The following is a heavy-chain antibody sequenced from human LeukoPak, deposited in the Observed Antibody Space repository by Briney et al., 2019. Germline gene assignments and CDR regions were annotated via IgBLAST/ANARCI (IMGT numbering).Heavy chain of an antibody. V-gene: IGHV4-4*07. J-gene: IGHJ4*02. CDR3: ARDRYYYDSSGYYYNDY. D-gene: IGHD3-22*01. Sequence: SETLSLTCTVSGGSISSYYWNWIRQPAGKGLEWIGRIYTSGSTNYNPSLKSRVTMSVDTSKNQFSLKLSSVTAADTAVYYCARDRYYYDSSGYYYNDYWGQGTLVTVSS. CDR1: GGSISSYY. CDR2: IYTSGST.